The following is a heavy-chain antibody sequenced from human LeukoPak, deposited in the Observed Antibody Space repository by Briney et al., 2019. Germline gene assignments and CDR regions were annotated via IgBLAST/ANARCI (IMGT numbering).Heavy chain of an antibody. V-gene: IGHV3-23*01. J-gene: IGHJ1*01. CDR1: GFTFSNYA. D-gene: IGHD1-26*01. CDR3: AYWETRARFQQ. CDR2: IRGGGITI. Sequence: GGSLRLSCTASGFTFSNYAMSWVRQAPGKGLEWVSAIRGGGITIDYADSVKGRFTISRDNSKNTLYLQMNSLRAEDTALYYCAYWETRARFQQRGQGTLVTVSS.